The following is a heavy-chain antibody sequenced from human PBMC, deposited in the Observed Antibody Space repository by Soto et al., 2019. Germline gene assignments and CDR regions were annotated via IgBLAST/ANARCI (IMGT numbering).Heavy chain of an antibody. CDR3: AREPRDCGGDCDSWYFDL. V-gene: IGHV4-39*02. J-gene: IGHJ2*01. CDR2: LYYSGST. D-gene: IGHD2-21*02. Sequence: QLQLQESGPGLVKPSETLSLTCTVSGGSISSSSYYWGWIRQPPGKGLEWIGSLYYSGSTYYNPSLKSRVTISVYTSKKQFSLMPSSVTGADTAVYYCAREPRDCGGDCDSWYFDLWGRGTLVTVSS. CDR1: GGSISSSSYY.